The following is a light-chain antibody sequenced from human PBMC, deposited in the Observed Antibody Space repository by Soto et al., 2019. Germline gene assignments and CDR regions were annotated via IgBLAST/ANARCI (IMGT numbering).Light chain of an antibody. J-gene: IGLJ1*01. V-gene: IGLV2-14*03. CDR3: SAYTTSIALYV. CDR1: SSDVAEYKY. CDR2: DVS. Sequence: QSVLTQPASVSGSPGRSITISCTETSSDVAEYKYVSWYQQHPGRAPKLIIYDVSNRPSGVSNRFSGSKSGSTASLTISGLQAEDEADYYCSAYTTSIALYVFGPGTKVTVL.